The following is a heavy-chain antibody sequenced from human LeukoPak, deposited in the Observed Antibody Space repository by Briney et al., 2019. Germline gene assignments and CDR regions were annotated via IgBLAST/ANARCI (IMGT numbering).Heavy chain of an antibody. J-gene: IGHJ4*02. CDR2: ISSSSSFI. Sequence: GGSLRLSCAASGFTFSRYSMNWFRQAPGKGLEWVSSISSSSSFIYYADSVKGRFTISRDNAKNSLYLQMNSLRAEDTAVYYCARDPPLGSCSTISCPHLDYWGQGTLVTVSS. CDR3: ARDPPLGSCSTISCPHLDY. V-gene: IGHV3-21*01. CDR1: GFTFSRYS. D-gene: IGHD2-2*01.